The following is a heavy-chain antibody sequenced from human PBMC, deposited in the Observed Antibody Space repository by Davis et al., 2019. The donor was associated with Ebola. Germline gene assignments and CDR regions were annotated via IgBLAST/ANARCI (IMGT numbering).Heavy chain of an antibody. CDR1: GFTFSSNS. Sequence: GGSLRLSCAASGFTFSSNSMNWVRQAPGKGLEWVSYIGSSGSTISYADSVKGRFTISRDNAKNSLYLQMNSLRAEDTAVYYCAVATLMTSDYWGQGTLVTVSS. CDR3: AVATLMTSDY. D-gene: IGHD1-26*01. J-gene: IGHJ4*02. V-gene: IGHV3-48*04. CDR2: IGSSGSTI.